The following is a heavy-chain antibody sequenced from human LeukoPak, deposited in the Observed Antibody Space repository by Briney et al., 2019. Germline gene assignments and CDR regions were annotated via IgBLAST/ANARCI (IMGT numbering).Heavy chain of an antibody. CDR3: AKDWAVADPPVGLFDY. CDR1: GFTFSSYG. V-gene: IGHV3-30*18. D-gene: IGHD6-19*01. CDR2: ISYDGSNK. Sequence: GGSLRLSCAASGFTFSSYGMHWVRQAPGKGLEWVAVISYDGSNKYYADSVKGRFTISRDNSKNTLYLQMNSLRAEDTAVYYCAKDWAVADPPVGLFDYWGQGTLVTVSS. J-gene: IGHJ4*02.